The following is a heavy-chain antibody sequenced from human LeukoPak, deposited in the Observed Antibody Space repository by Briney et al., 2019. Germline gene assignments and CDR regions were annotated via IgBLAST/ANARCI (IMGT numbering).Heavy chain of an antibody. Sequence: SETLSLTCAVYGGSFSGYYWSWIRQPPGKGLEWIGEINHSGSTNYNPSLKSRVTISVDTSKNQFSLKLSSVTAADTAVYYCARKVVVVAACFDYWGQGTLVTVSS. CDR1: GGSFSGYY. CDR3: ARKVVVVAACFDY. CDR2: INHSGST. D-gene: IGHD2-15*01. J-gene: IGHJ4*02. V-gene: IGHV4-34*01.